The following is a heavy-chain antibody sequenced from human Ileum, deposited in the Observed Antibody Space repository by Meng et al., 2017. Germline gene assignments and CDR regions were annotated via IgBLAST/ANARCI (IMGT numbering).Heavy chain of an antibody. CDR3: ATLSYSSLGY. CDR2: ISSSSSYI. D-gene: IGHD1-26*01. J-gene: IGHJ4*02. Sequence: EVELVESGGGLVKPGGFLRLSCAASGFTFSSYSMNWVRQAPGKGLEWVSSISSSSSYIYYADSVKGRFTISRDNAKNSLYLQMNSLRAEDTAVYYCATLSYSSLGYWGQGTLVTVSS. CDR1: GFTFSSYS. V-gene: IGHV3-21*01.